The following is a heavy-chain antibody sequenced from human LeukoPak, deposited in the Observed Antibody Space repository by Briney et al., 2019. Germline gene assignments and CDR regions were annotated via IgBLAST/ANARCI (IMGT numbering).Heavy chain of an antibody. V-gene: IGHV3-23*01. CDR3: AKVSNGNYAGDAFDI. Sequence: SGASLSLSCAASGLTFSVYAMTWVRQAPGKGREWVSAISGGGGSTYYADSVKGRFTISRDNSKNTLYLQMSSLRADDTAVYYCAKVSNGNYAGDAFDIWGQGTMVTVSS. CDR1: GLTFSVYA. J-gene: IGHJ3*02. CDR2: ISGGGGST. D-gene: IGHD1-7*01.